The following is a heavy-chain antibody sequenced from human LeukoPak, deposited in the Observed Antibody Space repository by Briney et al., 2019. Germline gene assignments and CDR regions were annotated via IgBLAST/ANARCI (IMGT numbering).Heavy chain of an antibody. Sequence: PGGSLRLSCAASGFTFSSYGMHWVRQAPGKGLEWVAVISYDGSNKYYADSVKGRFTISRDNSKNTLYLQMNSLRAEDTAVYYCAKAGYSYGLPHYYYYYMDVWGKGTTVTVSS. J-gene: IGHJ6*03. CDR1: GFTFSSYG. V-gene: IGHV3-30*18. D-gene: IGHD5-18*01. CDR2: ISYDGSNK. CDR3: AKAGYSYGLPHYYYYYMDV.